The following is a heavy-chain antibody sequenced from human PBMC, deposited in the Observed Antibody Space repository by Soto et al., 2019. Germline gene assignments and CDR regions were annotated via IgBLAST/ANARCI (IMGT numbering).Heavy chain of an antibody. CDR1: GGSFSGYY. D-gene: IGHD3-22*01. CDR3: GRRDRSGGMDV. J-gene: IGHJ6*02. CDR2: INHSGST. Sequence: SETLSLTCTVYGGSFSGYYWSWIRQPPGKGLEWIGEINHSGSTNYNPSLKSRVTISVDTSKNQFSLKLSSVTAADTAVYYWGRRDRSGGMDVWGQGTTVTVSS. V-gene: IGHV4-34*01.